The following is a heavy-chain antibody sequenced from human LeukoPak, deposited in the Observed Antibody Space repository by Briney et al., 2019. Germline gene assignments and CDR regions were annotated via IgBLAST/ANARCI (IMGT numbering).Heavy chain of an antibody. Sequence: PEASVKVSCKASGYTFTGYYMHWVRQAPGQGLEWMGWINPNSGGTNYAQKFQGRVTMTRDTSISTAYMELSRLRSEDTAVYYCIYSGYDSVAFDIWGQGTMVTVSS. CDR1: GYTFTGYY. D-gene: IGHD5-12*01. J-gene: IGHJ3*02. V-gene: IGHV1-2*02. CDR2: INPNSGGT. CDR3: IYSGYDSVAFDI.